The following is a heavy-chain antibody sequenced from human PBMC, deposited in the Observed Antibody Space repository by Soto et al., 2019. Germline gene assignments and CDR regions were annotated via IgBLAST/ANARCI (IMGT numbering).Heavy chain of an antibody. CDR3: AKPDYGDTRGSVGFYGMDV. V-gene: IGHV3-23*01. D-gene: IGHD4-17*01. CDR2: ISGSGGST. J-gene: IGHJ6*02. CDR1: GFTFSTYA. Sequence: HPGGSLRLSCAGSGFTFSTYAMSWVRQASGKGLEWVSAISGSGGSTFFADSVQGRFTISRDNSKSTLYLEMNSLRVEDTAVYYCAKPDYGDTRGSVGFYGMDVWGQGTTVTVSS.